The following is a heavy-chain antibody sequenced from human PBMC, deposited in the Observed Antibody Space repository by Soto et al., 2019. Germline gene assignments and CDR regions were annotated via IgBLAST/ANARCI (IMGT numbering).Heavy chain of an antibody. CDR2: INPSGGST. CDR3: ERDRFIAAAGTIDY. V-gene: IGHV1-46*01. D-gene: IGHD6-13*01. Sequence: ASVKVSFKASGGTFSSYYMHWVRQAPGQGLEWMGIINPSGGSTSYAQKFQGRVTMTRDTSTSTLYMELSSLRSEDTAVYYCERDRFIAAAGTIDYWGQGTLVTVSS. CDR1: GGTFSSYY. J-gene: IGHJ4*02.